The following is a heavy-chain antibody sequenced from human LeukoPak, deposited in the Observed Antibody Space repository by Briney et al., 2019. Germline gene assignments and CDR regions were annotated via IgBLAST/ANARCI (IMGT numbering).Heavy chain of an antibody. CDR1: GFTFSSYG. Sequence: PGGSLRLSCAASGFTFSSYGMSWVRQAPGKGLEWVVNIKQEGSETYYADSVKGRFTISRDKAKSALYLQMNSLRAEDTAVYYCARDAAYDFRTPYRYFQHWGQGTLVTVSS. CDR3: ARDAAYDFRTPYRYFQH. J-gene: IGHJ1*01. D-gene: IGHD3-3*01. CDR2: IKQEGSET. V-gene: IGHV3-7*01.